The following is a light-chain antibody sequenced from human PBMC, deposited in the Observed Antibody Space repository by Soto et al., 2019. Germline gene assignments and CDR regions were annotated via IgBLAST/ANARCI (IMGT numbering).Light chain of an antibody. CDR3: CSYAGSSTYV. Sequence: QSVLAQPASLSGSPGQSVPNSRPGNRSDVWRYNPVSSYQQHPGKAPKLMIYEGSKRPSGVSNRFSGSKSGNTASLTISGLQAEDEADYYCCSYAGSSTYVFGTGTKVTVL. CDR1: RSDVWRYNP. CDR2: EGS. V-gene: IGLV2-23*01. J-gene: IGLJ1*01.